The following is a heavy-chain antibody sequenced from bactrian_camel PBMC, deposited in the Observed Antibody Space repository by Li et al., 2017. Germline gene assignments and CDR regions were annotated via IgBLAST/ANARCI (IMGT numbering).Heavy chain of an antibody. CDR2: IHIGGGVT. CDR1: GFTFSSVY. D-gene: IGHD3*01. Sequence: DVQLVESGGGLVQPGGSLRLSCAASGFTFSSVYMSWVRQAPGKGLEWVSAIHIGGGVTNYAEPMKGRFTIFGDNAKNTLYLQMNGLKTEDTAVYYCNTVGGAPRSQGTQVTVS. J-gene: IGHJ4*01. V-gene: IGHV3S40*01.